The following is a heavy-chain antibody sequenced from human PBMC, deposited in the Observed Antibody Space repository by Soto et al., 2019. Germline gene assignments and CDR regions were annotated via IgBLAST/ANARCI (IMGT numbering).Heavy chain of an antibody. J-gene: IGHJ4*02. CDR3: ARTGRIGYCSSTSCRPPYYFDY. V-gene: IGHV4-31*03. D-gene: IGHD2-2*01. Sequence: QVQLQESGPGLVKPSQTLSLTCTVSGGSISSGGYYWSWIRQHPGKGLEWIGYIYYSGSTYYNPSLKRRVTISVDTSKNQFSLKLSSVTAADTAVYYCARTGRIGYCSSTSCRPPYYFDYWGQGTLVTVSS. CDR2: IYYSGST. CDR1: GGSISSGGYY.